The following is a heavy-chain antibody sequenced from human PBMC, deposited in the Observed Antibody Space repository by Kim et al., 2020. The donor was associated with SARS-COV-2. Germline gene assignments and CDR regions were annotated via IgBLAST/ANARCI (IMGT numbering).Heavy chain of an antibody. J-gene: IGHJ5*02. V-gene: IGHV3-30*18. CDR1: GFTFSSYG. Sequence: GGSQRLSCAASGFTFSSYGMHWVRQAPGKGLEWVAVVSYDGSGKYYADSDSVKGRFTISRDNSKNTLYLHMNSLRPDETAVYYCAKNSAPKAGTHWFDAWGQGALVTVSS. CDR2: VSYDGSGK. D-gene: IGHD6-13*01. CDR3: AKNSAPKAGTHWFDA.